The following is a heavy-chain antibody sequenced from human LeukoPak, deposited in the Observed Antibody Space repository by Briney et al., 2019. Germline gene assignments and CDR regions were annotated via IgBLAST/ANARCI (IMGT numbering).Heavy chain of an antibody. CDR3: ARDYCSSTSCYGNWFDP. J-gene: IGHJ5*02. CDR2: ISSSSSDI. Sequence: GGSLRLSCAGSGFTFITYSMNWVRQAPGKGLEWISYISSSSSDIYYADSVKGRFTISRDNAKNSLYLQMNSLRAEDTAVYYCARDYCSSTSCYGNWFDPWGQGTLVTVSS. V-gene: IGHV3-21*05. CDR1: GFTFITYS. D-gene: IGHD2-2*01.